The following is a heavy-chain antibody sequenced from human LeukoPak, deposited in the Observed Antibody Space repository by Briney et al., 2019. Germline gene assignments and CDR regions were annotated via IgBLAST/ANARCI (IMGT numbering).Heavy chain of an antibody. V-gene: IGHV6-1*01. CDR3: AREDDYSSSWRNLDY. D-gene: IGHD6-13*01. Sequence: SQTLSLTCAISGDSCSSNSAAWNWIRQSPSRGLEWLGRTYYRSKWYNDCAVSVKSRITINPDTSKNQFSLQLNSVTPEDTAVYYCAREDDYSSSWRNLDYWGQGTLVTVSS. CDR2: TYYRSKWYN. J-gene: IGHJ4*02. CDR1: GDSCSSNSAA.